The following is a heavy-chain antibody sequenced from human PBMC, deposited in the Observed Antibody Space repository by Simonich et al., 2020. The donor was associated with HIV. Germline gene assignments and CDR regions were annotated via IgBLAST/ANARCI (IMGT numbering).Heavy chain of an antibody. D-gene: IGHD3-3*01. CDR3: AAGHGLLRFLEWEGTYMDV. V-gene: IGHV4-34*01. CDR2: INHRGNT. CDR1: GGSFSGYY. J-gene: IGHJ6*03. Sequence: QVQLQQWGAGLLKPSETLSLTCAVYGGSFSGYYWSWIRQPPGKGLEWIGEINHRGNTTYNPSLKGRVTISVEKSKNQFSLKLSSMTAADTAVYYCAAGHGLLRFLEWEGTYMDVWGKGTTVTVSS.